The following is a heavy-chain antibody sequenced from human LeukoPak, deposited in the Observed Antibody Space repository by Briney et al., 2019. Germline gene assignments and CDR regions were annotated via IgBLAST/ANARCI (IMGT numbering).Heavy chain of an antibody. CDR1: GFIFSDYA. CDR3: VRTSTSYYYEY. J-gene: IGHJ4*02. V-gene: IGHV3-64D*06. Sequence: PGGSLRLSCSASGFIFSDYAMHWVRQAPGGGLEYVSAITGSGAGTYYADSVRGRFTISRDNSKNTLYLQMSSPRAEDTAVYYCVRTSTSYYYEYWGRGTLVTVSS. D-gene: IGHD2/OR15-2a*01. CDR2: ITGSGAGT.